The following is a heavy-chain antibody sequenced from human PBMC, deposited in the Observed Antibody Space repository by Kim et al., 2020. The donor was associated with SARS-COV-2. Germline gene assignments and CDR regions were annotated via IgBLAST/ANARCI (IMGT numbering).Heavy chain of an antibody. CDR3: ARVPSSSWELDY. Sequence: YYVDPGKGRFTNPRDKAKNSLYLQMNSLRAEDTAVYYWARVPSSSWELDYWGQGTLVTVSS. D-gene: IGHD6-13*01. V-gene: IGHV3-7*01. J-gene: IGHJ4*02.